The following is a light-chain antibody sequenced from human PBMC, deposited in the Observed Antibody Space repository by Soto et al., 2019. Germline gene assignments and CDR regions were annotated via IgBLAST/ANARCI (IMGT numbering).Light chain of an antibody. CDR2: GAS. J-gene: IGKJ3*01. CDR1: QSVSSSY. Sequence: EIVLTQSPGTLSLCPGERATLSCRASQSVSSSYLAWYQQKPGQAPRLLIYGASSRSTGIPDRFSGSGSGTDFTLTISRVEPEGFAVCYCHQFGSSPLFTFGPGTKVDVK. V-gene: IGKV3-20*01. CDR3: HQFGSSPLFT.